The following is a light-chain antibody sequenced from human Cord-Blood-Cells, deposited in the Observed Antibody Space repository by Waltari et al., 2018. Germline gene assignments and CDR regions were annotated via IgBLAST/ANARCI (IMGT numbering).Light chain of an antibody. Sequence: DLQMTQSPSSLSASVGDRVTITCQASQDISNYLNWYQQKPGKAPKRLIYDAPNLETGVPSRFSGIGSGTDFTFSISSLQHEDIATYYCQQYDNLPRTFGQGTKVEIK. CDR3: QQYDNLPRT. V-gene: IGKV1-33*01. CDR1: QDISNY. J-gene: IGKJ1*01. CDR2: DAP.